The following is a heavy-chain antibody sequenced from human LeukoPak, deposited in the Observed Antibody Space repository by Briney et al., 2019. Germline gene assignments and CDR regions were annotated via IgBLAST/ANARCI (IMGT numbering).Heavy chain of an antibody. D-gene: IGHD5-12*01. CDR3: ARFRYSGYERDY. J-gene: IGHJ4*02. CDR2: IYYSGST. Sequence: SETLSVTCTVSGGSVSSGSYYWSWIRQPPGKGLEWIGYIYYSGSTNYNPSLKSRVTISVDSSKNQFSLKLSSVTAADTAVYYCARFRYSGYERDYWGQGTLVTVSS. V-gene: IGHV4-61*01. CDR1: GGSVSSGSYY.